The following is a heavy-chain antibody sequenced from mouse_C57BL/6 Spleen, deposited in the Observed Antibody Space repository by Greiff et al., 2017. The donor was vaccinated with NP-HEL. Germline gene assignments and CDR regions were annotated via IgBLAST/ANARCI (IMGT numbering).Heavy chain of an antibody. CDR3: ARDRRLRGGGFDY. J-gene: IGHJ2*01. D-gene: IGHD2-4*01. CDR1: GFTFSSYA. CDR2: ISDGGSYT. Sequence: EVKLMESGGGLVKPGGSLKLSCAASGFTFSSYAMSWVRQTPEKRLEWVATISDGGSYTYYPDNVKGRFTISRDNAKNNLYLQMSHLKSEDTAMYYCARDRRLRGGGFDYWGQGTTLTVSS. V-gene: IGHV5-4*01.